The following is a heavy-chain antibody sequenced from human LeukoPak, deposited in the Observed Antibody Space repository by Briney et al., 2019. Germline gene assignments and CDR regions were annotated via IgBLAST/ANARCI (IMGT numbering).Heavy chain of an antibody. CDR1: GGSISSGSYY. CDR3: ARVGRIAVAGTGGDYYYYYYMDV. Sequence: SQTLSLTCTVSGGSISSGSYYWSWIRQPAGKGLEWIGRIYTSGSTNYNPSLKSRVTMSVDTSKNQFSLKLSSVTAADTAVYYCARVGRIAVAGTGGDYYYYYYMDVWGKGTAVTVSS. J-gene: IGHJ6*03. V-gene: IGHV4-61*02. CDR2: IYTSGST. D-gene: IGHD6-19*01.